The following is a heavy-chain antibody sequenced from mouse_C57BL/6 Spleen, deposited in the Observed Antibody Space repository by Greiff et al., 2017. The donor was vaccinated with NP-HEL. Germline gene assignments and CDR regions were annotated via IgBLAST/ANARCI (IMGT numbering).Heavy chain of an antibody. Sequence: EVMLVESGGGLVKPGGSLKLSCAASGFTFSSYAMSWVRQTPEKRLEWVATISDGGSYTYYPDNVKGRFTIARDNAKNNLYLQMSQLKSEDTAMYYGARDNKYESYWYFDVWGTGTTVTVSS. V-gene: IGHV5-4*01. CDR2: ISDGGSYT. D-gene: IGHD5-1-1*01. CDR3: ARDNKYESYWYFDV. J-gene: IGHJ1*03. CDR1: GFTFSSYA.